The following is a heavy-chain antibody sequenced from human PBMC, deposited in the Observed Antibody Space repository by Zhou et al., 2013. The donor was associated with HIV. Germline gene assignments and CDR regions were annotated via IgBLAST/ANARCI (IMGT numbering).Heavy chain of an antibody. V-gene: IGHV1-69*04. CDR1: GFNNRA. CDR2: SIPVHGPT. J-gene: IGHJ4*02. D-gene: IGHD3-3*01. CDR3: ARGEFWNHYTTSFPREFDS. Sequence: QVQLAQSGPEVKKPGSSVKISCAGGFNNRALTWVRQVPGQGLEWVGSSIPVHGPTTYAQQFQGRVSITTDRSLRTTFLELKSLREDDTAVYYCARGEFWNHYTTSFPREFDSWGQGTLVTVSS.